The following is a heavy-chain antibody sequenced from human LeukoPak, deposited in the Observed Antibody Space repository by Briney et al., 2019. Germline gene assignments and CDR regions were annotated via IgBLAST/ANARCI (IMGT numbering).Heavy chain of an antibody. CDR2: ISAYNGNT. CDR1: GYTFTSYG. V-gene: IGHV1-18*01. Sequence: ASVKVSCKASGYTFTSYGISWVRQAPGQGLEWMGWISAYNGNTNYAQKLQGRVTMTTDTSTSTAYMELRSLRSDGTAVYYCAREPKARYYYDSSGYNDYWGQGTLVTVSS. J-gene: IGHJ4*02. D-gene: IGHD3-22*01. CDR3: AREPKARYYYDSSGYNDY.